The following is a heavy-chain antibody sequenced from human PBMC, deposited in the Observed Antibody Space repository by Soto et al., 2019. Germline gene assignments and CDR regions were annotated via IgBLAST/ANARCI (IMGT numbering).Heavy chain of an antibody. CDR2: INAYNGDT. CDR1: GYTFNNYG. D-gene: IGHD3-22*01. Sequence: QVHLVQSGVEVRRPGASVKVSCKASGYTFNNYGFNWVRQAPGQGLEWMAWINAYNGDTNYAQNLQGRLTVTTDRSTSTAYMELRSLRSDDTAVYFCARDGSLGDSSGYYYGMAYWGQGTLVTVSS. J-gene: IGHJ4*02. V-gene: IGHV1-18*01. CDR3: ARDGSLGDSSGYYYGMAY.